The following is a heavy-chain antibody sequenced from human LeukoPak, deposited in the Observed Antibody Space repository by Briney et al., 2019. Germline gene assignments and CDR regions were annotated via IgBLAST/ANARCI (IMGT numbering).Heavy chain of an antibody. V-gene: IGHV3-21*01. CDR3: ARERKVGAIDY. Sequence: PGGSLRLSCAASGFTFSNYNINWVRQAPGKGLEWVSAISGSGGSTYYADSVKGRFTISRDNAKNSLYLQMNSLRAEDTAVYYCARERKVGAIDYWGQGTLVTVSS. CDR2: ISGSGGST. CDR1: GFTFSNYN. D-gene: IGHD1-26*01. J-gene: IGHJ4*02.